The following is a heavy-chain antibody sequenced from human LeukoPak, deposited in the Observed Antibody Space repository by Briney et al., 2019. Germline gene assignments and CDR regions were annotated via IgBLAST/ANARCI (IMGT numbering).Heavy chain of an antibody. CDR2: IYSGGST. Sequence: PGGSLRLSCAASGFTVSSNYMSWVRQAPGKGLEWVSVIYSGGSTYYADSVKGRFTISRDNSKNTLYLQMNSLRAEDTAVYYCAKEREYSSSWYVGYYYYYGMDVWGQGTTVTVSS. D-gene: IGHD6-13*01. V-gene: IGHV3-66*01. J-gene: IGHJ6*02. CDR1: GFTVSSNY. CDR3: AKEREYSSSWYVGYYYYYGMDV.